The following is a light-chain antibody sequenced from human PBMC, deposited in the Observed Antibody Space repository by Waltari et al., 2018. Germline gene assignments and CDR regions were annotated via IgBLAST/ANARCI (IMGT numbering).Light chain of an antibody. CDR2: EVS. CDR3: SSYTSSSTLAV. CDR1: SSDVGGYNY. V-gene: IGLV2-14*01. J-gene: IGLJ3*02. Sequence: QSALTQPASVSGSPGQSITISCTGTSSDVGGYNYVSWYQQHPGKAPKLMIYEVSNRPSGVSNRFSGSKSGNTASLTFSGLQAEDEADYYCSSYTSSSTLAVFGGGTKLTVL.